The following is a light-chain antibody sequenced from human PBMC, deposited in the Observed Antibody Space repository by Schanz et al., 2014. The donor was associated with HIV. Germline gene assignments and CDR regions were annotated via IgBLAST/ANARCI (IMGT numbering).Light chain of an antibody. Sequence: DIQMTQSPSSLSASVGDRVSITCRASQNIGFWLTWYQQKPGKAPNLLIFQSSNLNSGVPSRFSGSGSGTDFTLTINSLQPEDFATYFCQQSYITPYTFGQGTKLEIK. V-gene: IGKV1-5*03. CDR2: QSS. CDR1: QNIGFW. J-gene: IGKJ2*01. CDR3: QQSYITPYT.